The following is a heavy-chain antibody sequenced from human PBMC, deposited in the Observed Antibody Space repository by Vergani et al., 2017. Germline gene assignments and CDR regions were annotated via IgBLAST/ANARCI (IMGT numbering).Heavy chain of an antibody. Sequence: EVQLVQSGAEVKKPGATVQISCKVSGFTFTDYYMHWVQQAPGKGLGWMGLVDPEDGETIYAEKFQGRVTITADTSTDTAYMELSSRRSEDTAVYYCATISRGDYVGSFDYWGQGTLVTVSS. J-gene: IGHJ4*02. CDR3: ATISRGDYVGSFDY. D-gene: IGHD4-17*01. CDR1: GFTFTDYY. CDR2: VDPEDGET. V-gene: IGHV1-69-2*01.